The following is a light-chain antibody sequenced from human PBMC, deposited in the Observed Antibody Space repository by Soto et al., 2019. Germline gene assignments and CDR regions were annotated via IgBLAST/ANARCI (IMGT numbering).Light chain of an antibody. V-gene: IGLV2-14*01. Sequence: QSVLTQPASVSGSPGQSITISCTGTRSDVGGYNYVSWYQHHPGKAPKLLIYEVTNRPAEVSNRFSGSKSGITASLTISGLQSEDEAVYYCSSYTSGSTVIFGGGTQLTVL. CDR2: EVT. J-gene: IGLJ7*01. CDR1: RSDVGGYNY. CDR3: SSYTSGSTVI.